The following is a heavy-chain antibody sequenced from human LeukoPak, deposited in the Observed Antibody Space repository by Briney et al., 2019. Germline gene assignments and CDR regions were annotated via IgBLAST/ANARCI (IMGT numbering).Heavy chain of an antibody. J-gene: IGHJ3*02. Sequence: PSETLSLTCAVYGGSFSGYYWSWIRQPPGKGLEWIGEINHSGSTNYNPSLKSRVTISVDTSKNQFSLKLSSVTAADTAVYYCARVRAVAADAFDIWGQGTMVTVSS. CDR1: GGSFSGYY. D-gene: IGHD6-19*01. CDR3: ARVRAVAADAFDI. V-gene: IGHV4-34*01. CDR2: INHSGST.